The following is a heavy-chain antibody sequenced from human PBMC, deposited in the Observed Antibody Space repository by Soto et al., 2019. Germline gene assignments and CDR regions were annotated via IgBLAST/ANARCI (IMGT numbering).Heavy chain of an antibody. CDR3: ARERTSSVSGWNGEDAFDI. J-gene: IGHJ3*02. Sequence: QVHLVQSGAEVKKPGASVKVSCKASGFTFTSYGITWVRQAPGQGLEWMGWISAYNDNTNYAQKLQGRVTMTTDTSTSTAYMELRSLRSDDTAVYYCARERTSSVSGWNGEDAFDIWGQGTMVTVSS. CDR2: ISAYNDNT. V-gene: IGHV1-18*01. D-gene: IGHD1-1*01. CDR1: GFTFTSYG.